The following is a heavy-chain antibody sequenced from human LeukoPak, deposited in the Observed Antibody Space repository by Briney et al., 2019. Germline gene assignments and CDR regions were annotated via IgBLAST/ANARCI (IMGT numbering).Heavy chain of an antibody. D-gene: IGHD5-18*01. V-gene: IGHV3-23*01. CDR1: GFTFSSSA. J-gene: IGHJ4*02. Sequence: GGSPRLSCAASGFTFSSSAMSWVRQTPGKGLECVSSITGNGATTYYPDSVKGRFTISRDNSKNTLSLQMNSLRAEDTAVYYCAKERRRVDTEMVRSYYFENWGQGTRVTASS. CDR3: AKERRRVDTEMVRSYYFEN. CDR2: ITGNGATT.